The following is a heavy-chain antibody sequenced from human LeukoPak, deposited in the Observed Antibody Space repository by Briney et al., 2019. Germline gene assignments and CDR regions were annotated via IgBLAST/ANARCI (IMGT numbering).Heavy chain of an antibody. CDR3: ARAVAAARGVNYFDY. D-gene: IGHD3-10*01. V-gene: IGHV3-30*03. CDR2: ISYDGSNK. Sequence: GGSLRLSCAASGFTFSSYGMHWVRQATGKGLEWVAVISYDGSNKYYAGSVKGRFTISRENAKNSLYLQMNSLRAGDTAVYYCARAVAAARGVNYFDYWGQGTLVTVSS. CDR1: GFTFSSYG. J-gene: IGHJ4*02.